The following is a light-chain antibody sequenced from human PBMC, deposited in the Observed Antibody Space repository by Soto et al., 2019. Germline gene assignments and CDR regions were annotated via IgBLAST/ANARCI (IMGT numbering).Light chain of an antibody. CDR2: DAS. Sequence: EIVLTQSPATLSLSPGDRATLSCSASQSISTYVNWFQQKPGQPPRLLIYDASNRATGIPDRFSGSGSGTDFTLTISRLEPEDSAVYYCQQYGTSPYTFGQGTKLEIK. CDR1: QSISTY. CDR3: QQYGTSPYT. J-gene: IGKJ2*01. V-gene: IGKV3-20*01.